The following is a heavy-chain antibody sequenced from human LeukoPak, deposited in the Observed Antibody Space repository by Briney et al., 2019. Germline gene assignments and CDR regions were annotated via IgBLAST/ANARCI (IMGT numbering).Heavy chain of an antibody. CDR2: ISADGGST. J-gene: IGHJ4*02. CDR1: GINFADYA. CDR3: AKESGKFDY. Sequence: GLSLRLSCVVSGINFADYAMHWVRQPPGKGLEWVSLISADGGSTFSADSVKGRFSISRDNSKNSLYLQMNSLRSEDTAMYYCAKESGKFDYWGQGTLVAVSS. V-gene: IGHV3-43*02.